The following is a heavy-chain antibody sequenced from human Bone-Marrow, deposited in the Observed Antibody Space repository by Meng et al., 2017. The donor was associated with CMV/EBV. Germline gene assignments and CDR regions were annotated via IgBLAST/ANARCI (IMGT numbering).Heavy chain of an antibody. CDR1: GFTFSSYG. V-gene: IGHV3-30*02. J-gene: IGHJ4*02. CDR2: IRYDGSNK. D-gene: IGHD2-2*02. Sequence: GESLKISCAASGFTFSSYGMHWVRQAPGKGLEWVAFIRYDGSNKYYADSVKGRFTISRDKSKNTLYLQMNSLRAEDTAVYYCAKGAADIVVVPAAINYFDYWGQGTLVTVSS. CDR3: AKGAADIVVVPAAINYFDY.